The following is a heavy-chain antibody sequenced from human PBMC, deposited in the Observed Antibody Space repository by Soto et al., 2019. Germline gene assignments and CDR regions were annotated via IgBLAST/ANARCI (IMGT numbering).Heavy chain of an antibody. CDR1: GFTFSSFW. CDR2: INSDGSAS. V-gene: IGHV3-74*01. J-gene: IGHJ4*02. D-gene: IGHD5-12*01. Sequence: VRRSLATSGFTFSSFWMHWVRQGPGEGLVWVSRINSDGSASSYAASVKGRFTISRDNAKNTPYLQMDSLRAEDTAVYSCVRGTEGSWVWWHTHWGQGTLFTVSS. CDR3: VRGTEGSWVWWHTH.